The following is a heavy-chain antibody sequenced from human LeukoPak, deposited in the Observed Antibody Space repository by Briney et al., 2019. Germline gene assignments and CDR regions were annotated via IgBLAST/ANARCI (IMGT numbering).Heavy chain of an antibody. D-gene: IGHD3-22*01. CDR1: GFTFRSFE. J-gene: IGHJ4*02. CDR2: ISGTGAAM. CDR3: AREGDLYDRSTSSQFDY. Sequence: GGSLRLSCAASGFTFRSFEMNWVRQAPGKGLEWVSYISGTGAAMYYADSVKGRFTISRDNAKNSLYLQMNSLRAEDTAVYYRAREGDLYDRSTSSQFDYWGQGTLVTASS. V-gene: IGHV3-48*03.